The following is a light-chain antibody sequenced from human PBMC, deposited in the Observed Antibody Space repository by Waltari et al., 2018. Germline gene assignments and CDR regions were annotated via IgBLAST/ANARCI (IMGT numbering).Light chain of an antibody. J-gene: IGKJ1*01. CDR3: QQRYNWPRT. CDR2: NTS. Sequence: EIVLTQSPATLSLSPGERATRACRASQSVSAYLAWYQQRPGQAPRLLIYNTSNRATGIPARFSGSGSGTDFTLTISSLEPEDFAFYYCQQRYNWPRTFGQGTKVEIK. V-gene: IGKV3-11*01. CDR1: QSVSAY.